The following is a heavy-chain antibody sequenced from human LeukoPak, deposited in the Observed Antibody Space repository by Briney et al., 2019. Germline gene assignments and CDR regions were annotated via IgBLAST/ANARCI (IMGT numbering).Heavy chain of an antibody. J-gene: IGHJ6*03. V-gene: IGHV3-30-3*01. CDR1: GSTFSSYA. D-gene: IGHD4/OR15-4a*01. CDR3: AKASNYRGLDYMDV. CDR2: ISYDGSNK. Sequence: GGSLRLSCAASGSTFSSYAMHWVRQAPGKGLEWVAVISYDGSNKYYADSVKGRFTISRDNSKNTLYLQMNSLRAEDTAVYYCAKASNYRGLDYMDVWGKGTTVTVSS.